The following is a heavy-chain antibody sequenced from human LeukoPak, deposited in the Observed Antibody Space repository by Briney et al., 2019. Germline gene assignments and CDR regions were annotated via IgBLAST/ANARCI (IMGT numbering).Heavy chain of an antibody. Sequence: GGSLRLSCAASGFTFSSYSMNWVRQAPGKGLAWVAAISSTSDYIYHADSVKGRFTISRDNADNTLYLDMNNLRAEDTAIYYCARTLGGYDSSGIDYWGQGTLVTVSS. D-gene: IGHD3-10*01. CDR3: ARTLGGYDSSGIDY. CDR2: ISSTSDYI. V-gene: IGHV3-21*01. CDR1: GFTFSSYS. J-gene: IGHJ4*01.